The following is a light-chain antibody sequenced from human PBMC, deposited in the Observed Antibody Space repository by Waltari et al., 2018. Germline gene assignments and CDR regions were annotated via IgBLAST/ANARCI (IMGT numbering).Light chain of an antibody. V-gene: IGLV2-23*02. CDR3: CSYAGDGIVM. Sequence: QSALTQPASVSGSPGQSITLYCTRPSPNIGTSNLVSWYPQHPGTAPKLIIYEVNKWPSGISSRFSGSKSGNTASLTISGLQAEDEADYYCCSYAGDGIVMFGGGTKL. J-gene: IGLJ3*02. CDR1: SPNIGTSNL. CDR2: EVN.